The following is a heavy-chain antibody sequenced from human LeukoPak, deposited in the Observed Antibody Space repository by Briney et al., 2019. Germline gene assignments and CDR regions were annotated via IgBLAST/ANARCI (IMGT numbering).Heavy chain of an antibody. CDR1: GFTFSSYS. V-gene: IGHV3-15*07. D-gene: IGHD3-22*01. CDR3: STTYYYDSSEGY. Sequence: GGSLRLSCGASGFTFSSYSMNWVRQAPGKGLEWVGRIKSKTDGGTTDYAAPVKGRFTISRDDSKNTLYLQMNSLKTEDTAVYYCSTTYYYDSSEGYRGQGTLVTVSS. J-gene: IGHJ4*02. CDR2: IKSKTDGGTT.